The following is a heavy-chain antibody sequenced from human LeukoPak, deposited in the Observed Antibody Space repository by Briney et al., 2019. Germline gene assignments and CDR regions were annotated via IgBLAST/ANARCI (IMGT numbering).Heavy chain of an antibody. Sequence: SETLSLTCTVSGGSISSYYWSWIRQPPGKGLEGFGYIYYSGSTNYNPSLKSRVTISVDTSKNQFSLKLSSVTAADTAVYYCARGNFWSGYYLYFDYWGQGTLVTVSS. V-gene: IGHV4-59*01. CDR2: IYYSGST. J-gene: IGHJ4*02. CDR3: ARGNFWSGYYLYFDY. D-gene: IGHD3-3*01. CDR1: GGSISSYY.